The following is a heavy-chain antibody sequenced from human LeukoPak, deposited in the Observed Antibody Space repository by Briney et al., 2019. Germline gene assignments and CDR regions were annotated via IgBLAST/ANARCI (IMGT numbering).Heavy chain of an antibody. CDR3: TTEPPIVVVPAAYYFDY. CDR2: IKSKTDGGTA. V-gene: IGHV3-15*01. CDR1: GFTFSNAW. J-gene: IGHJ4*02. D-gene: IGHD2-2*01. Sequence: PGGSLRLSCAASGFTFSNAWMSWVRRAPGKGLEWVGRIKSKTDGGTADYAASVKGRFTISRDDSKNTLYLQMNSLKTEDTAAYYCTTEPPIVVVPAAYYFDYWGQGTLVTVSS.